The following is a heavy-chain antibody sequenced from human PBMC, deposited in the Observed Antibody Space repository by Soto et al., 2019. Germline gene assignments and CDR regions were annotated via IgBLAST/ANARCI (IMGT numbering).Heavy chain of an antibody. Sequence: EASVKVSCKASGYTFTSYDINWVRQATGQGLEWMGWMNPNSGNTGYAQKFQGRVTMTRNTSISTAYMELSSLRSEDTAVYYCARVSKEAQPGFYCSGGSCYSGYYYYYMDVWGKGTTVTVSS. J-gene: IGHJ6*03. CDR2: MNPNSGNT. CDR1: GYTFTSYD. V-gene: IGHV1-8*01. D-gene: IGHD2-15*01. CDR3: ARVSKEAQPGFYCSGGSCYSGYYYYYMDV.